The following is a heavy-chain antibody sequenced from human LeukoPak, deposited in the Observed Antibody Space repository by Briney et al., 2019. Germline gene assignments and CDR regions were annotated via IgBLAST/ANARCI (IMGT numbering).Heavy chain of an antibody. CDR2: INPSGGST. CDR3: ARAEGWKGQLDYYYMDV. Sequence: GASVKVSCKASGYTFTSYYMHWVRQAPGQGLEWMGIINPSGGSTSYAQKFQGRVTMTRDMSTSTVYMELSSLRSEDTAVYYCARAEGWKGQLDYYYMDVWGKGTTVTVSS. D-gene: IGHD5-18*01. V-gene: IGHV1-46*01. J-gene: IGHJ6*03. CDR1: GYTFTSYY.